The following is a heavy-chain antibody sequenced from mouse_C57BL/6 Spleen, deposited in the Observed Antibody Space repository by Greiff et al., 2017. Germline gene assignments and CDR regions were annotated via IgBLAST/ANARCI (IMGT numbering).Heavy chain of an antibody. V-gene: IGHV1-63*01. CDR3: ARSYDGYYGYFDV. CDR2: IYPGGGYT. D-gene: IGHD2-3*01. CDR1: GYTFTNYW. Sequence: QVQLQQSGAELVRPGTSVKMSCKASGYTFTNYWIGWAKQRPGHGLEWIGDIYPGGGYTNYNEKFKGKATLTADKSSSTAYMQFSSLTSEDSAIYYCARSYDGYYGYFDVWGTGTTVTVSS. J-gene: IGHJ1*03.